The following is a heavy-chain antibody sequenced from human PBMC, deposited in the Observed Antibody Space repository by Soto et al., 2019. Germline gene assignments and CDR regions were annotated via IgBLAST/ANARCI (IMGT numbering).Heavy chain of an antibody. D-gene: IGHD2-15*01. CDR3: ARQEGLVINLGPWFDP. CDR2: IYPGDSDT. V-gene: IGHV5-51*01. CDR1: GYSFTSYW. Sequence: PGESLKISCKGSGYSFTSYWIGWVRQMPGKGLEWMGIIYPGDSDTRYSPSFQGQVTISADKSISTAYLQWGSLKASDTAMYYCARQEGLVINLGPWFDPWGQGTLVTVSS. J-gene: IGHJ5*02.